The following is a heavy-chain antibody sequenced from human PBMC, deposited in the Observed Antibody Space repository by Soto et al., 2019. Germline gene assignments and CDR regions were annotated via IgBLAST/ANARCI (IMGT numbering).Heavy chain of an antibody. CDR2: MSPDSSNA. Sequence: ASVKVSCKTSGYTFTDYDINWVRQAPGQGLEWMGWMSPDSSNAGYAQQFQGRVGMTSNTSIRTAYMELSSLRTEDTAVYYCEVTTGYWGQGTLVTVSS. J-gene: IGHJ4*02. CDR1: GYTFTDYD. D-gene: IGHD3-9*01. V-gene: IGHV1-8*01. CDR3: EVTTGY.